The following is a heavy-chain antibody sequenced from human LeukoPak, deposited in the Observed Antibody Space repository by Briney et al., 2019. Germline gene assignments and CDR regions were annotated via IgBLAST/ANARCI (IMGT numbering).Heavy chain of an antibody. CDR2: INEEGSQK. J-gene: IGHJ4*02. V-gene: IGHV3-7*01. CDR3: AKPPTISHFGY. Sequence: PGGSLRLSCAASGFTFSDYWMTWVRQAPGKGLEWVANINEEGSQKYYVDPVKGRFTLSRDNAWNSLSLQMNSLRAEDTAVYYCAKPPTISHFGYWGQGTLVTVSS. D-gene: IGHD3-3*01. CDR1: GFTFSDYW.